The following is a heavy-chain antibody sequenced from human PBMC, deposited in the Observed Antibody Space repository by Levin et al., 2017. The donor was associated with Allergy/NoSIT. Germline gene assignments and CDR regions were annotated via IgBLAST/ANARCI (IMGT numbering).Heavy chain of an antibody. CDR2: ISYDGSNK. D-gene: IGHD1-26*01. J-gene: IGHJ4*02. Sequence: GGSLRLSCAASGFTFSSYGMHWVRQAPGKGLEWVAVISYDGSNKYYADSVKGRFTISRDNSKNTLYLQMNSLRAEDTAVYYCAKDGGSYYGFLDYWGQGTLVTVSS. CDR3: AKDGGSYYGFLDY. CDR1: GFTFSSYG. V-gene: IGHV3-30*18.